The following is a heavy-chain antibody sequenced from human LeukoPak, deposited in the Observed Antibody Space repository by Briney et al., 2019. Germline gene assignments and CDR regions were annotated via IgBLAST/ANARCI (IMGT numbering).Heavy chain of an antibody. CDR3: ARLDGGGYFDY. J-gene: IGHJ4*02. V-gene: IGHV3-53*01. CDR1: GFTVSSNY. Sequence: GGSLRLSCAASGFTVSSNYMSWVRQAPGKGLEWVSAIYSGDSTYYADSVKGRFTISRDNSKNTLYLQMNSLRAEDTAVYYCARLDGGGYFDYWGQGTLVTVSS. D-gene: IGHD5-24*01. CDR2: IYSGDST.